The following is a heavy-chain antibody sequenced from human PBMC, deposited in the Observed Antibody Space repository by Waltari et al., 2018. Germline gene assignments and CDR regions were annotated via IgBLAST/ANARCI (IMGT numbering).Heavy chain of an antibody. D-gene: IGHD1-26*01. Sequence: QVQLQESGPGLVKPSETLSLTCTVSGGSISSHYWSWIRQPPGKGLEWIGYIYYSGSTNSNPSLQSRVTISVDTSKNQFSLKLGSVTAADTAVYYCARVSGGSYSGDWFDPWGQGTLVTVSS. V-gene: IGHV4-59*11. CDR2: IYYSGST. CDR1: GGSISSHY. CDR3: ARVSGGSYSGDWFDP. J-gene: IGHJ5*02.